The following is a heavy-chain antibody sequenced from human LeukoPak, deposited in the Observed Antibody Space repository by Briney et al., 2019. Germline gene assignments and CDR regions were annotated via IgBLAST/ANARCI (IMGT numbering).Heavy chain of an antibody. J-gene: IGHJ4*02. CDR3: ARALGSGWVYFL. CDR2: IRYDGSNK. V-gene: IGHV3-30*02. CDR1: GYTFSSYG. D-gene: IGHD3-10*01. Sequence: PGGSLRLSCAASGYTFSSYGMHWVRQAPGKGLEWVAFIRYDGSNKYYADSVKGRFTISRDNSKNIVDLQMNSLRAEDTAVYYCARALGSGWVYFLGGQGTLVTVSS.